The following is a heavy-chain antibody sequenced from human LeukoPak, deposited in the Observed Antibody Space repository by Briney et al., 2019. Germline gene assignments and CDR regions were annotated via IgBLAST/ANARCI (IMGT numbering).Heavy chain of an antibody. V-gene: IGHV4-31*03. D-gene: IGHD3-10*01. CDR2: IYYSGTT. J-gene: IGHJ3*02. Sequence: SETLSLTCTVSGGSISSGRYYWSWIRQHPGKGLEWIGYIYYSGTTYYNPSLKSRVTISVDTSKSQVSLKLSSVTAADTAVYYCAGSGSYYEGDAFDIWGQGTMVTVSS. CDR1: GGSISSGRYY. CDR3: AGSGSYYEGDAFDI.